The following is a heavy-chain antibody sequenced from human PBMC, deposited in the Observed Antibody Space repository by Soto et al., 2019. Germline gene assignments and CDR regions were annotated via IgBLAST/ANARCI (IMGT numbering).Heavy chain of an antibody. CDR2: ISSSGSTI. CDR3: ARDRGSSSYQYYYYYMDV. D-gene: IGHD6-13*01. CDR1: GFTFSDYY. J-gene: IGHJ6*03. Sequence: GGSLRLSCAASGFTFSDYYMSWIRQAPGKGLEWVSYISSSGSTIYYADSVKGRFTISRDNAKNSLYLQMNRLRAEDTAVYYCARDRGSSSYQYYYYYMDVWGKGTTVTVSS. V-gene: IGHV3-11*01.